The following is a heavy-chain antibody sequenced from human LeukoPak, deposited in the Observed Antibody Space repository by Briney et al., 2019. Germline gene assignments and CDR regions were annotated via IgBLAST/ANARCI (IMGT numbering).Heavy chain of an antibody. Sequence: GGSLRLSCAVSGFTFSDYWVTWVRQTPGKGLEFVANINRDGSVKNYVDSVKGRFAISRDNAKNSLYLQMTSLRVDDTAIYYCARDPGFSSFDYWGQGTLVTISS. CDR3: ARDPGFSSFDY. CDR2: INRDGSVK. D-gene: IGHD3-3*02. CDR1: GFTFSDYW. J-gene: IGHJ4*02. V-gene: IGHV3-7*01.